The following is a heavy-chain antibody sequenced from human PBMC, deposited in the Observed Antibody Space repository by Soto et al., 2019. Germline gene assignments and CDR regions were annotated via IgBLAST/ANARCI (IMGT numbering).Heavy chain of an antibody. CDR3: ANSLVVTASYYYYGMDV. CDR1: GFTFSNYG. V-gene: IGHV3-30*18. D-gene: IGHD2-21*02. CDR2: ISYDGSNK. Sequence: GGSLRLSCAASGFTFSNYGMHWVRQAPGKGLEWVAVISYDGSNKYYADSVKGRFTISRDNSKNTLYLQMNSLRAEDTAVYYCANSLVVTASYYYYGMDVWGQGTTVTVSS. J-gene: IGHJ6*02.